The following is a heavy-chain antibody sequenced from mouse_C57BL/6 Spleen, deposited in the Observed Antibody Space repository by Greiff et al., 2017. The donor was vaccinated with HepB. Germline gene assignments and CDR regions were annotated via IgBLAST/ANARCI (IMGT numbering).Heavy chain of an antibody. D-gene: IGHD1-1*01. CDR3: ARSDYGSSYYAMDY. J-gene: IGHJ4*01. CDR1: GYTFTSYW. V-gene: IGHV1-52*01. Sequence: QVQLQQSGAELVRPGSSVKLSCKASGYTFTSYWMHWVKQRPIQGLEWIGNIDPSDSETHYNQKFKDKATLTVDKSSSTAYMQLSSLTSEDSAVYYCARSDYGSSYYAMDYWGQGTSVTVSS. CDR2: IDPSDSET.